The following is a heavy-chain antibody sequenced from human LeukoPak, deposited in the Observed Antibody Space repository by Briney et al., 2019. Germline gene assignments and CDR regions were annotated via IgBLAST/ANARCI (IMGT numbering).Heavy chain of an antibody. CDR3: ARDRMITFGGVGGMDV. CDR1: GGSISSYY. J-gene: IGHJ6*02. Sequence: PSETLSLTCTVSGGSISSYYWSWIRQPPGKGLEWIGYIYYSGSTNYNPSLKSRVTISVDTSKNQFSLKLSSVTAADTAVYYCARDRMITFGGVGGMDVWGQGTTVTVSS. D-gene: IGHD3-16*01. CDR2: IYYSGST. V-gene: IGHV4-59*12.